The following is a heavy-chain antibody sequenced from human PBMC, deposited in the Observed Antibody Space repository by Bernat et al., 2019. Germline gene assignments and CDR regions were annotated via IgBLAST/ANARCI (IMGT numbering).Heavy chain of an antibody. CDR1: GFTFSSYG. Sequence: QVQLVESGGGVVQPGRSLRLSCAASGFTFSSYGMHWVRQAPGKGLEWVAVIWYDGSNKYYADSVKGRFTLSRDNSKNTLYLQMNSLRAEDTAIYYCAREVALYSSGWTEGGGMDVWGQGTTVTGSS. CDR3: AREVALYSSGWTEGGGMDV. D-gene: IGHD6-19*01. CDR2: IWYDGSNK. J-gene: IGHJ6*02. V-gene: IGHV3-33*01.